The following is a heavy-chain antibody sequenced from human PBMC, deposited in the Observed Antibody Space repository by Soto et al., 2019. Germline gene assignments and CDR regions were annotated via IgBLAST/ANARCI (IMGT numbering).Heavy chain of an antibody. J-gene: IGHJ6*02. V-gene: IGHV4-31*03. CDR1: GGSISSGNYY. CDR3: ARHNYDSSGTAVDV. Sequence: QVQLQESGPGLVKPSQTLSLTCTVSGGSISSGNYYWSWIRQHPGKGLEWIGYIYYSGSTYYNPSLKSRVTISVDTSKKQFSLKLSSVTVADTAVYYCARHNYDSSGTAVDVWGQGTTVTVSS. D-gene: IGHD3-22*01. CDR2: IYYSGST.